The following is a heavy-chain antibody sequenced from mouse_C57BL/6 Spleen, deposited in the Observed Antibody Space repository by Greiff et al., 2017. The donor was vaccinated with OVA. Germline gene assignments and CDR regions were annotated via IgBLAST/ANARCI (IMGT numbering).Heavy chain of an antibody. D-gene: IGHD1-1*02. CDR3: ARENGYFDV. CDR2: IYPSDSET. J-gene: IGHJ1*03. CDR1: GYTFTSYW. V-gene: IGHV1-61*01. Sequence: QVHVKQPGAELVRPGSSVKLSCKASGYTFTSYWMDWVKQRPGQGLEWIGNIYPSDSETHYNQKFKDKATLTVDKSSSTAYMQLSSLTSEDSAVYYCARENGYFDVWGTGTTVTVSS.